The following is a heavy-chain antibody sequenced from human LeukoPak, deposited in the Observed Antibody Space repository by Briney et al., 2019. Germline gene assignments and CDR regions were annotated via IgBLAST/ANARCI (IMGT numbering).Heavy chain of an antibody. Sequence: GGSLRLSCAASGFTFSSYAMSWVRQAPGKGLEWVSAINSAGSTYYGDSVRGRFTISRDNSKNVLHLQMNSLRAEDTALYYCAKDQNTVSTAPFDYWGLGTLVTVSS. CDR1: GFTFSSYA. CDR3: AKDQNTVSTAPFDY. V-gene: IGHV3-23*01. D-gene: IGHD4-17*01. CDR2: INSAGST. J-gene: IGHJ4*02.